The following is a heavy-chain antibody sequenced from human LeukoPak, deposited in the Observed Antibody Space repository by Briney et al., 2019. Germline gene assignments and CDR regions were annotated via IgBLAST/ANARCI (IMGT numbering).Heavy chain of an antibody. V-gene: IGHV5-51*01. CDR3: ARVRVRGWNPNYFDY. D-gene: IGHD3-10*01. CDR1: GYIFTNFW. CDR2: IHPTDSDT. J-gene: IGHJ4*02. Sequence: GESLKISCKGSGYIFTNFWIAWVRQMPGKGLEWMGTIHPTDSDTTYSPSFQGQVTISADKSISTAYLQWSSLKASDTAMYYCARVRVRGWNPNYFDYWGQGTLVTVSS.